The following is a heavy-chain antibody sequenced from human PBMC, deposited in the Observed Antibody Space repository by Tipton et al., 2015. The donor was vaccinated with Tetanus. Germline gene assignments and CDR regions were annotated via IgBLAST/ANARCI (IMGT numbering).Heavy chain of an antibody. CDR3: ARRRVEGGAHFDH. CDR1: GFTFSSYA. J-gene: IGHJ4*02. D-gene: IGHD3-16*01. V-gene: IGHV3-23*01. Sequence: SLRLSCAASGFTFSSYAVSWVRQAPGKGLEWVSSLSGSGDSTYYVDSVRGRFTISRDNSKNTLYLQMNSLRAEDSAVYYCARRRVEGGAHFDHWGQGTLVTVSS. CDR2: LSGSGDST.